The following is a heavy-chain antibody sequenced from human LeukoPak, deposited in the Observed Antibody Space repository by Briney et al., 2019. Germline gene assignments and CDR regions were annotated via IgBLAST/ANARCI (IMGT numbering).Heavy chain of an antibody. J-gene: IGHJ4*02. CDR3: AKEPWLEY. CDR2: ISYDGSNK. D-gene: IGHD5-12*01. Sequence: GGSLRLSCAASGFTFSSYGMHWVRQAPGKGLEWVAVISYDGSNKYYADSVKGRFTISRDNSKNTLYLQMNSLRAEDTAVYCCAKEPWLEYWGQGTLVTVSS. V-gene: IGHV3-30*18. CDR1: GFTFSSYG.